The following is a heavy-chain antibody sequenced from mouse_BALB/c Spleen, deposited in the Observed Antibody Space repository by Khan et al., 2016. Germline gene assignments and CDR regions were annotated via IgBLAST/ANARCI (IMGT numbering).Heavy chain of an antibody. CDR1: GYIFTNYG. CDR3: ASSGGQLGLPDY. Sequence: QIQLVQSGPELKKPGETVKISCKASGYIFTNYGMNWVKQALGKGLKWMGWINTNTGEPTYAEEFKGRFVFSLETSATTTYLQFNNLKNEDTATXFCASSGGQLGLPDYWGQGSTLTVSS. CDR2: INTNTGEP. V-gene: IGHV9-3*02. J-gene: IGHJ2*01. D-gene: IGHD3-2*01.